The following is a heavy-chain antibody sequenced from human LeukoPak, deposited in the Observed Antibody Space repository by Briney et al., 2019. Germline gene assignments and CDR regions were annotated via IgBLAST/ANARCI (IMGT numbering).Heavy chain of an antibody. V-gene: IGHV4-38-2*02. J-gene: IGHJ3*02. CDR2: IYHSGST. Sequence: SETLSLTCTVSGYSISSGYYWGWTRQPPGKGLEWTGSIYHSGSTYYNPSLKSRVTISVDTSKNQFSLKLSSVTAADTAVYYCARVLLWFGESIGAFDIWGQGTMVTVSS. CDR1: GYSISSGYY. D-gene: IGHD3-10*01. CDR3: ARVLLWFGESIGAFDI.